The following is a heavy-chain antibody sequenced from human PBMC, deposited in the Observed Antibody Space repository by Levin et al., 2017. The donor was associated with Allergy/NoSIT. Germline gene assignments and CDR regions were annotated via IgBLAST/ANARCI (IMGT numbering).Heavy chain of an antibody. J-gene: IGHJ4*02. CDR3: SRDLDY. CDR1: GYAFSGYY. V-gene: IGHV1-2*02. Sequence: GASVKVSCKTSGYAFSGYYIFWVRQAPGQGLEWRGWSNPKTGRTKYAEKFQGRVTMTRDTSISTAYMELGGLRSDDTAVYYCSRDLDYWGQGTLVTVSS. CDR2: SNPKTGRT.